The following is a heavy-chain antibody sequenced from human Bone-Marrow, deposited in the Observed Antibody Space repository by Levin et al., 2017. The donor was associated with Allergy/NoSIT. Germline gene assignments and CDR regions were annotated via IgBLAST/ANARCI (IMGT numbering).Heavy chain of an antibody. CDR3: AKDALDGYNTPNYYYYGMDV. D-gene: IGHD5-24*01. CDR2: ISYDGSNK. CDR1: GFTFSSYG. Sequence: GESLKISCAASGFTFSSYGMHWVRQAPGKGLEWVAVISYDGSNKYYADSVKGRFTISRDNSKNTLYLQMNSLRAEDTAVYYCAKDALDGYNTPNYYYYGMDVWGQGTTVTVSS. V-gene: IGHV3-30*18. J-gene: IGHJ6*02.